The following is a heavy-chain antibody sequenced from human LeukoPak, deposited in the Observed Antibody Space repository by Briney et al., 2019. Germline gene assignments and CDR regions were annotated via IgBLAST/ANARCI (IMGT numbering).Heavy chain of an antibody. J-gene: IGHJ4*02. CDR1: GASISSYY. V-gene: IGHV4-4*07. Sequence: SETLSLTCTVSGASISSYYWSWIRQPAGKGLEWIGRIYTTGSTNYNPSLKSRVTISVDTSENQFSLRLSSVTAADTAVYYCARGSLGREVSAFFKNWGQGILVTVSS. CDR2: IYTTGST. CDR3: ARGSLGREVSAFFKN. D-gene: IGHD5/OR15-5a*01.